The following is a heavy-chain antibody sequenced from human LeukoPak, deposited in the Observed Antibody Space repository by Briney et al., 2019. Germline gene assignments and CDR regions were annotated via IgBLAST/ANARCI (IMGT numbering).Heavy chain of an antibody. CDR3: AKYAPPSTLLTRFFDS. V-gene: IGHV3-23*01. Sequence: PGGSLRLSCSASGFSLTPYPMAWIRQAAGKGLESVSGIGPDGGGIRYVDSVKGRFTISRDTSKNTLYLQMNSLRAEDTAVYYCAKYAPPSTLLTRFFDSWGQGTLVTVSS. D-gene: IGHD2-21*02. CDR2: IGPDGGGI. J-gene: IGHJ4*02. CDR1: GFSLTPYP.